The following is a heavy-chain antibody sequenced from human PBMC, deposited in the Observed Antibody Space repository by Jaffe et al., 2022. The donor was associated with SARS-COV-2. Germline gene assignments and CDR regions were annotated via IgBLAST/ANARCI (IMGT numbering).Heavy chain of an antibody. D-gene: IGHD5-12*01. CDR1: GASISSGDW. CDR2: IHHSGTA. V-gene: IGHV4-4*02. Sequence: QVQLQESGPGLVKPSGTLSLTCAVFGASISSGDWWTWVRQPPGKGLEWIGEIHHSGTAHYNASLKSRVTLSVDKSNNQFSLKLTSVTAADTAVYYCVRAYSSALFYWGQGTLVTVSS. J-gene: IGHJ4*02. CDR3: VRAYSSALFY.